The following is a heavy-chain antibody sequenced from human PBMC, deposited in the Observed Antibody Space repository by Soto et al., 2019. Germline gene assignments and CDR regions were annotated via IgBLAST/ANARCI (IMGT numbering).Heavy chain of an antibody. CDR1: GGSFSGYY. V-gene: IGHV4-34*01. CDR2: INHSGST. Sequence: SETLSLTCAVYGGSFSGYYWSWIRQPPGKGLEWIGEINHSGSTNYNPSLKSRVTISVDTSKNQFSLKLSSVTAADTAVYYCARGQECSSISCYGYYYYGMDVWGQGSSVPVSS. D-gene: IGHD2-2*01. J-gene: IGHJ6*02. CDR3: ARGQECSSISCYGYYYYGMDV.